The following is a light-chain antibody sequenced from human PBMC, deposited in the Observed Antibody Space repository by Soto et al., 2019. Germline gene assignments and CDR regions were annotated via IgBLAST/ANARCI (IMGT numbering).Light chain of an antibody. V-gene: IGKV3-15*01. CDR3: QQYNNWTPYQT. Sequence: ELVMTQSPATLSLSPGERATLSCRASQSVSTNLAWYQQKPGQAPRLLIYGESTRATGIPARFTGSGSGTEFSLTISSLQSEDFAVYYCQQYNNWTPYQTFRQGTKVQI. CDR2: GES. J-gene: IGKJ1*01. CDR1: QSVSTN.